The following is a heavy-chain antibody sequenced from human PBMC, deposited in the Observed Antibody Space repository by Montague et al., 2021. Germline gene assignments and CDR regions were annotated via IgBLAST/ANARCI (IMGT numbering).Heavy chain of an antibody. Sequence: SETLSLTCSVPGDSINGWYWSWIRQPPGKGLEWIGAVFYSGATNYNPSLKSRVTMSADTSKNQFSLKVNSVTAADTAVYYCARQGFYASGGFFIGGLGTLVTV. CDR2: VFYSGAT. CDR1: GDSINGWY. J-gene: IGHJ4*02. CDR3: ARQGFYASGGFFI. D-gene: IGHD2-15*01. V-gene: IGHV4-59*01.